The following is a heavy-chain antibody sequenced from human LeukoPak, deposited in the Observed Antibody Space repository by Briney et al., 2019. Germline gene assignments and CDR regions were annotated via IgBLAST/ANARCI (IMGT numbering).Heavy chain of an antibody. CDR2: INLDGSDT. J-gene: IGHJ4*02. V-gene: IGHV3-7*01. Sequence: GGSLRLSCAASGFTFSSYNMNWVRQAPGKGLEWVANINLDGSDTFYVGFVKGRFTISRDNADNSLYLQMNSLRAEDTAVYYCGRVIAGAIDYWGQGTLVTVSS. CDR1: GFTFSSYN. D-gene: IGHD6-13*01. CDR3: GRVIAGAIDY.